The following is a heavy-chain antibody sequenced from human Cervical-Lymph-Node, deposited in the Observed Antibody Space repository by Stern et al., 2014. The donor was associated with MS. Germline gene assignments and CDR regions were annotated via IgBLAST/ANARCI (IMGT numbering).Heavy chain of an antibody. D-gene: IGHD2-2*01. CDR2: IIHVFGTP. Sequence: QVQLVQSGSEVRKPGSSVNVTCKASGGTFRSFAVNWVRQAPGQGLEWVGGIIHVFGTPTYAQQFQGRVTIISDESTNTVYVELSSLTTDDTATYFCASAHPATRRGYKGMNVWGQGTTIAVSS. CDR3: ASAHPATRRGYKGMNV. V-gene: IGHV1-69*01. J-gene: IGHJ6*02. CDR1: GGTFRSFA.